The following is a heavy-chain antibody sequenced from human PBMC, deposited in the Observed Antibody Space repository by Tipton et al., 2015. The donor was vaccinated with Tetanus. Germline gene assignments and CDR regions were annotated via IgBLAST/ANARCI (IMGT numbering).Heavy chain of an antibody. CDR1: GGSISSGSYY. Sequence: TLSLTCTVSGGSISSGSYYWGWIRQPPGKGLEWIGSIYYSGNTYYNPSLKSRVPISVDTSKNQFSLKLSSVTAADTAVYYCARLSRGHPDVWGQGTTVTVSS. V-gene: IGHV4-39*01. CDR2: IYYSGNT. J-gene: IGHJ6*02. CDR3: ARLSRGHPDV.